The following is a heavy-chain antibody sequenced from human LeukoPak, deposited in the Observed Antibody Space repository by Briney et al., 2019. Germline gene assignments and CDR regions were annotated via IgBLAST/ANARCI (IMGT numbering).Heavy chain of an antibody. CDR3: ARGVIVGASLDAFDI. Sequence: SAKVSCKASGGTFSSYAISWVRQAPGQGLEWMGRIIPILGIANYAQKFQGRVTITADKSTSTAYMELSSLRSEDTAVYYCARGVIVGASLDAFDIWGQGTMVTVSS. V-gene: IGHV1-69*04. D-gene: IGHD1-26*01. J-gene: IGHJ3*02. CDR2: IIPILGIA. CDR1: GGTFSSYA.